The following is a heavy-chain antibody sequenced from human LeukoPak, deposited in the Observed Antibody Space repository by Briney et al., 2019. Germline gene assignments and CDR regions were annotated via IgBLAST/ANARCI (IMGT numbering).Heavy chain of an antibody. CDR2: ISAYNGNT. V-gene: IGHV1-18*01. CDR1: GYTFTSYG. Sequence: GASVKVSCKASGYTFTSYGISWVRQAPGQGLEWMGWISAYNGNTNYAQKLQGRVTMTTDTSTSTAYMELRSLRSDDTAVYYCARDEIGSGSYYFDYWGQGTLVTVSS. CDR3: ARDEIGSGSYYFDY. J-gene: IGHJ4*02. D-gene: IGHD1-26*01.